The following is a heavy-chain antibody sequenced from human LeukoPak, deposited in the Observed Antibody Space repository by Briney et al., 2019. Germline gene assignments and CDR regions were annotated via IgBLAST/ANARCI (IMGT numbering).Heavy chain of an antibody. J-gene: IGHJ4*02. CDR2: ISAYNGNT. Sequence: ASVKVSCKASGYTFTSYGISWVRQAPGQGLEGMGWISAYNGNTNYAQKLQGRVTMTTDTSTSTAYMELRSLRSDDTAVYYCARAETYYYDSSGYYPGVYYFDYWGQGTLVTVSS. CDR1: GYTFTSYG. V-gene: IGHV1-18*01. CDR3: ARAETYYYDSSGYYPGVYYFDY. D-gene: IGHD3-22*01.